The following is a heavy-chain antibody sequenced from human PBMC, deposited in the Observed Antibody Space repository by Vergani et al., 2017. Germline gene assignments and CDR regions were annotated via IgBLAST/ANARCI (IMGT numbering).Heavy chain of an antibody. CDR1: GFSVSSSGVG. CDR2: IDWDDDT. CDR3: ARTLSDSRGYYLDY. D-gene: IGHD3-22*01. V-gene: IGHV2-70*12. J-gene: IGHJ4*02. Sequence: QITLKESGPTLVKPTQTLTLTCTVSGFSVSSSGVGVAWIRQPPGKALEWLARIDWDDDTYYRTSLRTRLTISKDTFKNQVALTMTNMDPVDTATYYCARTLSDSRGYYLDYWGQGTLVTVSS.